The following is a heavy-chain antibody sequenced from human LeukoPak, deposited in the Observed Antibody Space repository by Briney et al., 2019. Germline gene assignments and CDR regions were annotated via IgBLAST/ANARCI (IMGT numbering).Heavy chain of an antibody. Sequence: TSSETLSLTCAVYGGSFSGYYWSWIRQPPGKGLEWIGEINHSGSTNYNPSLKSRVTISVDTSKNQFSLKLSSVTAADTAVYYCARIILGYYFDYWGQGTLVTVSS. CDR3: ARIILGYYFDY. D-gene: IGHD3-22*01. CDR2: INHSGST. V-gene: IGHV4-34*01. J-gene: IGHJ4*02. CDR1: GGSFSGYY.